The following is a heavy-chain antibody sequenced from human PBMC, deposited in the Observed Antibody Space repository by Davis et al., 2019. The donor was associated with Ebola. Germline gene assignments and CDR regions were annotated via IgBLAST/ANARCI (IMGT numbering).Heavy chain of an antibody. Sequence: PGGSLRLSCAASDFSASPNFLHWVRLAPGRGLEWVSIIYSDDTTKYSDSVKGRFTISRDNSKNTVFLQMNSLRPDDTAVYYCASTRSSFGYRFEFWGQGTLVTVSS. CDR2: IYSDDTT. J-gene: IGHJ4*02. D-gene: IGHD3-10*01. V-gene: IGHV3-53*05. CDR1: DFSASPNF. CDR3: ASTRSSFGYRFEF.